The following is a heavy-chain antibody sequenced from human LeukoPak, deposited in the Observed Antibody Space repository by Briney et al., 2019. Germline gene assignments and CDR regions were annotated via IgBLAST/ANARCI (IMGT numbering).Heavy chain of an antibody. V-gene: IGHV4-61*02. D-gene: IGHD6-13*01. CDR3: ARDVTPRSGWYYFDY. Sequence: PSQTLSLTCTVSGGSISSGSYYWSWIRQPAGKGLEWIGRIYTSGSTNYNPSLKSRVTISVDTSKNQFSLKLSSVTAADTAVYYCARDVTPRSGWYYFDYWGRGTLVTVSS. CDR1: GGSISSGSYY. J-gene: IGHJ4*02. CDR2: IYTSGST.